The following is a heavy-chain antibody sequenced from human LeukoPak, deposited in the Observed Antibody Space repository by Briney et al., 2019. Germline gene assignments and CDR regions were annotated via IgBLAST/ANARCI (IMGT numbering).Heavy chain of an antibody. Sequence: SQTLSLTCTVSGGSISSGGYYWSWIRQHPEKGLEWIGYIYYSGSTYYNPSLKSRVTISVDTSKNQFSLKLSSVTAADTAVYYCARSDGSTLDPWGQGPLVTVSS. J-gene: IGHJ5*02. CDR1: GGSISSGGYY. CDR2: IYYSGST. V-gene: IGHV4-31*03. CDR3: ARSDGSTLDP. D-gene: IGHD2-2*01.